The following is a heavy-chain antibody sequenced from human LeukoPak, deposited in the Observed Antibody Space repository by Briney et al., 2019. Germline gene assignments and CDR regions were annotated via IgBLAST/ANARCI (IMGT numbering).Heavy chain of an antibody. V-gene: IGHV3-66*01. CDR2: TYSGGST. CDR1: GVTVSSTY. D-gene: IGHD5-18*01. Sequence: GGSLRLSCIASGVTVSSTYRSWLRQPPGKGLEWVSVTYSGGSTYYTDSVKGRCTISIDKSKNTLYLQLNSLRGEDTAVYYCASGIRAFDHWGPGTLVTVSS. CDR3: ASGIRAFDH. J-gene: IGHJ4*02.